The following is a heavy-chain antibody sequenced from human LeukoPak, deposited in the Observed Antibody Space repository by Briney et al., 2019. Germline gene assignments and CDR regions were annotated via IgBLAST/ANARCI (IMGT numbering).Heavy chain of an antibody. CDR3: ARDDHSNYRFDF. CDR1: GGSVSSGSYY. Sequence: SETLSLTCTVSGGSVSSGSYYWSWIRQPPGKGLEWIGYIYYSGSTNYNPSLKSRVTISVDTSKNQFSLRVSSVTAADTAVYYCARDDHSNYRFDFWGQGTLVTVSS. CDR2: IYYSGST. D-gene: IGHD4-11*01. J-gene: IGHJ4*02. V-gene: IGHV4-61*01.